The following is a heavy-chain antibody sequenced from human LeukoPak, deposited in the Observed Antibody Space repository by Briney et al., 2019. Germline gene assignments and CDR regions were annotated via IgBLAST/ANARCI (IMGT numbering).Heavy chain of an antibody. Sequence: HPGGSLRLSCAASGFTVFTNDMTWVRQAPGKGLEWASVLYSDGNTKYADSVQGRFTISRDNSKNTLYLEMNSLSPDDTAVYYCARGVEPLAANSLAYWGQGTLVTVSS. J-gene: IGHJ4*02. V-gene: IGHV3-53*01. CDR1: GFTVFTND. CDR3: ARGVEPLAANSLAY. D-gene: IGHD1-14*01. CDR2: LYSDGNT.